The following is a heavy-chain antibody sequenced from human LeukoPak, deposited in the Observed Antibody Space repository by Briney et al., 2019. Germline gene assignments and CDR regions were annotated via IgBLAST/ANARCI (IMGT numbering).Heavy chain of an antibody. J-gene: IGHJ4*02. V-gene: IGHV1-3*03. CDR2: INAGNGNT. CDR3: ARSSGGRHAYDY. Sequence: ASVKVSCKASGYIFTRNAMHWVRQAPGQRLEWMGWINAGNGNTKYSQEFQGRVTITRDTSASTVYMELSSLRFEDMAVYYCARSSGGRHAYDYWGQGTRVAVSP. CDR1: GYIFTRNA. D-gene: IGHD2-15*01.